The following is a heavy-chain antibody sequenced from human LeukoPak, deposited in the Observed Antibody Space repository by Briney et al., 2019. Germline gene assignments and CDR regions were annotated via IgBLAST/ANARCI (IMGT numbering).Heavy chain of an antibody. Sequence: SETLSLTCTVSGGSISSSSYYWGWIRQPPGKGLEWIGSIYYSGSTYYNPSLKSRVTISVDTSKNQFSLKLSSVTAADTAVYYCARGNHDFWSGQEFDYWGQGTLVTVSS. CDR2: IYYSGST. CDR3: ARGNHDFWSGQEFDY. D-gene: IGHD3-3*01. CDR1: GGSISSSSYY. J-gene: IGHJ4*02. V-gene: IGHV4-39*07.